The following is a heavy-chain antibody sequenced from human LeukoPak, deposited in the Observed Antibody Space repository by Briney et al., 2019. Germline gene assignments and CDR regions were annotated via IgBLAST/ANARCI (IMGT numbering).Heavy chain of an antibody. Sequence: PGGSLRLSCAASGFTFSSYAMHWVRQAPGKGLEWVAVISYDGSNKYYADSVKGRFTISRDNSKNTLYLQMNSLRAEDTAVYYCARDPGMVRGPNWGQGTLVTVSS. D-gene: IGHD3-10*01. V-gene: IGHV3-30-3*01. CDR1: GFTFSSYA. CDR2: ISYDGSNK. CDR3: ARDPGMVRGPN. J-gene: IGHJ4*02.